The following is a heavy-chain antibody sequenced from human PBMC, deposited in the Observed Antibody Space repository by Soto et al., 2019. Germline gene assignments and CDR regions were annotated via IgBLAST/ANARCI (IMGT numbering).Heavy chain of an antibody. CDR3: ARSPGIEVADD. CDR1: GYTFTSYA. CDR2: INAGNGNT. Sequence: QVQLVQSGAEEKKPGASVKVSCKASGYTFTSYAMHWVRQAPGQRLEWMGWINAGNGNTKYSQKFQGRATITRDTSASTAYMELSSLTSEDTAVYYCARSPGIEVADDCCQGNLVTVSS. J-gene: IGHJ4*02. V-gene: IGHV1-3*05. D-gene: IGHD6-19*01.